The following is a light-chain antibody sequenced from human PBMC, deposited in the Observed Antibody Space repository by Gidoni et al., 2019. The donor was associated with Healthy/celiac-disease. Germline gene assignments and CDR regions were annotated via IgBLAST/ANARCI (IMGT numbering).Light chain of an antibody. J-gene: IGKJ2*01. CDR3: QQYNNWYT. CDR2: GAP. CDR1: QSVSSN. Sequence: EIVMTQSPATLSVSPGERATLSCRASQSVSSNLAWYQQTPGQAPRLLIYGAPTRATGIPARFSGSGSGTEFTLTISSLQSEDFAVYYCQQYNNWYTFXQXTKLEIK. V-gene: IGKV3-15*01.